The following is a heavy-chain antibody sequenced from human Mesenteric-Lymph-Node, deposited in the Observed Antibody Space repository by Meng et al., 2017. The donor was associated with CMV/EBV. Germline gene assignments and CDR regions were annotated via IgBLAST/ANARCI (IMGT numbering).Heavy chain of an antibody. V-gene: IGHV4-34*01. D-gene: IGHD1-1*01. CDR3: ARGRSAISWYYFDH. CDR1: GGSLSHHY. J-gene: IGHJ4*02. CDR2: ISHSGST. Sequence: SETLSLTCAVSGGSLSHHYWYWIRQPPGKGLEWIGEISHSGSTVYNPSLKSRVTISIDTSKDQFSLNLNSVTAADTAVYYCARGRSAISWYYFDHWGQGTLVTVSS.